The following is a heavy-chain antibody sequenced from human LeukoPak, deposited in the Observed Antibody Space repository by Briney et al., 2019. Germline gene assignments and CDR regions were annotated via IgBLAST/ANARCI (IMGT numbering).Heavy chain of an antibody. Sequence: SETLSLTCRVSGGSISSGSYYWSWIRQPAGKGLEWIGRIYTSGSTNYNPSLKSRVTISVDTSKNQFSLKLSSATAADTAVYYCARDIVVVVAARGFDYWGQGTLVTVSS. CDR3: ARDIVVVVAARGFDY. D-gene: IGHD2-15*01. V-gene: IGHV4-61*02. CDR1: GGSISSGSYY. CDR2: IYTSGST. J-gene: IGHJ4*02.